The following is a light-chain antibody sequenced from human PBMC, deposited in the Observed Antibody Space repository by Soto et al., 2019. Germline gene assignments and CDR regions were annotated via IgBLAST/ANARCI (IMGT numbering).Light chain of an antibody. J-gene: IGLJ2*01. Sequence: QSALAQPASVSGSPGQSITISCAGTTSDVAYYDLVSWYQQHPGRAPKLLIYEVDKRPSGISVRFSGSKSGATASLTISGLLPEDEAVYFCCTYAGHVPKFGGGT. CDR2: EVD. CDR3: CTYAGHVPK. V-gene: IGLV2-23*02. CDR1: TSDVAYYDL.